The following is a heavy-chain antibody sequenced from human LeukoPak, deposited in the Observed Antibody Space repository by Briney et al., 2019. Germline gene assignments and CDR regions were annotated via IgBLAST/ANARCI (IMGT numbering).Heavy chain of an antibody. CDR2: ISVSGGST. V-gene: IGHV3-23*01. Sequence: GGSLRLSCAASEFTFSSYAMQWVRQAPGKGLEWVSGISVSGGSTWYADSVKGRFTISRDNSKNTLYLQMNSLRAEDTAVYYCAREGGPYRPLDYSGQGTLVTVSS. J-gene: IGHJ4*02. CDR1: EFTFSSYA. CDR3: AREGGPYRPLDY.